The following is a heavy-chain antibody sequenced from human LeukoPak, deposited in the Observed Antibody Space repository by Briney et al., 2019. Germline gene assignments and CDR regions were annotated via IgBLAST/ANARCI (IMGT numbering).Heavy chain of an antibody. D-gene: IGHD3-22*01. V-gene: IGHV3-21*01. J-gene: IGHJ4*02. CDR1: GFTFSSYS. CDR3: ASPSSGYSTPSFDY. Sequence: PGGSLRLSCAASGFTFSSYSMNWVRQAPGKGLEWVSSISSSSSYIYYADSVKGRFTISRDNAKNSLYLQMNSLRAEDTAVYYCASPSSGYSTPSFDYWGQGTLVTVSS. CDR2: ISSSSSYI.